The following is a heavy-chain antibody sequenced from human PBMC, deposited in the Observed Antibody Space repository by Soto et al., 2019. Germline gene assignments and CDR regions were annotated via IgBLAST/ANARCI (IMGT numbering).Heavy chain of an antibody. J-gene: IGHJ4*02. CDR1: GGTFSSYA. CDR3: ARGGGDFWSGYQVVTAMYFDY. CDR2: IIPIFGTA. V-gene: IGHV1-69*13. D-gene: IGHD3-3*01. Sequence: SVKGLCKASGGTFSSYAISWVRQAPGQGLEWMGGIIPIFGTANYAQKFQGRVTITADESTSTAYMELSSLRSEDTAVYYCARGGGDFWSGYQVVTAMYFDYWGQGTLVTVS.